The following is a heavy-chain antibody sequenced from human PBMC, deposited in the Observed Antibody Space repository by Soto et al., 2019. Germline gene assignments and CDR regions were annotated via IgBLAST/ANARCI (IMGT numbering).Heavy chain of an antibody. D-gene: IGHD3-16*01. CDR1: GFIFSDYA. CDR2: ISATGGNI. CDR3: AKVAGGLGYFDL. J-gene: IGHJ2*01. Sequence: GSLRLSCVASGFIFSDYAMTWIRQAPGKGLEWVATISATGGNIEYRESLKGRFTISRDNSKKMVYLQINGLTADDTAVYYCAKVAGGLGYFDLWGRGTLVTVS. V-gene: IGHV3-23*01.